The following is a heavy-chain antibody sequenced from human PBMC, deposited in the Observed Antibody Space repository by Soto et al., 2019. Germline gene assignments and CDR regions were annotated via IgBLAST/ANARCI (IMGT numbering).Heavy chain of an antibody. V-gene: IGHV1-18*01. CDR1: GYTFTSYG. CDR3: ARDGIAVAGTEGYYGMDV. D-gene: IGHD6-19*01. Sequence: ASVKVSCKASGYTFTSYGISWVRQAPGQGLEWMGWISAYNGNTNYAQKLQGRVTMTTDTSTSTAYMELRSLRSDETAVYYCARDGIAVAGTEGYYGMDVWGQGTTVTVSS. J-gene: IGHJ6*02. CDR2: ISAYNGNT.